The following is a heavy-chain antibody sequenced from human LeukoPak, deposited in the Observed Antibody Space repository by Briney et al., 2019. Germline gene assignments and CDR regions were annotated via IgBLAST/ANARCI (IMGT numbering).Heavy chain of an antibody. D-gene: IGHD3-16*01. J-gene: IGHJ4*02. CDR2: IHTSGST. V-gene: IGHV4-61*02. CDR3: ASFDYDLYYFDY. Sequence: PSETLSLTCTVSGGSISSGSYYWSWIRQPAGKGLEFIGRIHTSGSTNYNPSLKSRVTISVDTSKNQFSLKVSSVTAADTAVYYCASFDYDLYYFDYWGQGTLVTVSS. CDR1: GGSISSGSYY.